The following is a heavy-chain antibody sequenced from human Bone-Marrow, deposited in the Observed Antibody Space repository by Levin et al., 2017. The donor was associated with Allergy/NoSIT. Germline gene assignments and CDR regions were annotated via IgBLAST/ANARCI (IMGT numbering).Heavy chain of an antibody. CDR2: ISGDGNDE. D-gene: IGHD3-16*01. J-gene: IGHJ4*02. Sequence: GGSLRLSCRASGFSLSGHAMSWVRQAPGKGLNWVSAISGDGNDEYYADSVKGRFTVSRDTSGNTVFLQMDSLSAEDTAVYYCAYDSVLPFEYWGQGTLVTVSS. CDR3: AYDSVLPFEY. V-gene: IGHV3-23*01. CDR1: GFSLSGHA.